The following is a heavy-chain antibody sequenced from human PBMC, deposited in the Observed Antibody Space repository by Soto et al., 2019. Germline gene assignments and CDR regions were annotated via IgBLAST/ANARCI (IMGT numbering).Heavy chain of an antibody. CDR2: IYYSGGT. J-gene: IGHJ5*02. Sequence: PSETLSLTCTVSGGSISSGDYYWSWIRQPPGKGLEWIGYIYYSGGTYYNPSLKSRVTISVDTSKNQFSLKLSSVTAADTAVYYCARAPYPSSWYLAWFDPWGQGTLVTVSS. V-gene: IGHV4-30-4*01. CDR1: GGSISSGDYY. D-gene: IGHD6-13*01. CDR3: ARAPYPSSWYLAWFDP.